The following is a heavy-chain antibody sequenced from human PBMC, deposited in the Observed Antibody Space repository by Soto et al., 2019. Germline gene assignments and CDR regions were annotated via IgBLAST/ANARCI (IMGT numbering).Heavy chain of an antibody. V-gene: IGHV4-30-4*01. CDR1: GGSISSGDYY. J-gene: IGHJ5*02. Sequence: SETLSLTCTVSGGSISSGDYYWSWIRQPPGKGLEWIGYIYYSGSTYYNPSLKSRVTISVDTSKNQFSLKLSSVTAADTAVYYCARDLRAARSYVPWFAPWGQGTLVTVSS. D-gene: IGHD2-15*01. CDR3: ARDLRAARSYVPWFAP. CDR2: IYYSGST.